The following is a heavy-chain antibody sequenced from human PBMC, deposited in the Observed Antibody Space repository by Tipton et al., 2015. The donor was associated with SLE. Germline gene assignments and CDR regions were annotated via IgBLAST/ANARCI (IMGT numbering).Heavy chain of an antibody. Sequence: GSLRLSCEASGFTFNTDNMNWVRQSPGKGLEWVSFITSSGRYKYYADSVKGRFIISRDNAKNSLFLEMYSLRVEDTGVYYCTRDPLRGETTANWGQGTLVTVSS. D-gene: IGHD3-10*01. CDR1: GFTFNTDN. CDR2: ITSSGRYK. J-gene: IGHJ4*02. V-gene: IGHV3-21*01. CDR3: TRDPLRGETTAN.